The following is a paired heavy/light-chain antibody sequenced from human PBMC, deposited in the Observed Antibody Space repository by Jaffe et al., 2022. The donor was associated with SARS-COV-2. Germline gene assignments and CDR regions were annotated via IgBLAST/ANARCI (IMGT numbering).Heavy chain of an antibody. V-gene: IGHV4-39*01. Sequence: QLQLQESGPGLVKPSETLSLTCTVSGDSISSSTSYWGWIRQSPGKGLEWIGSIYSSGSTYYNPSLKSRVTISVDTSKNQFSLKLSSVSAADTAVYYCARPRGRVADEFEYWGQGTLVTVSS. CDR3: ARPRGRVADEFEY. CDR1: GDSISSSTSY. J-gene: IGHJ4*02. CDR2: IYSSGST. D-gene: IGHD3-16*01.
Light chain of an antibody. V-gene: IGLV1-44*01. CDR2: SNH. CDR1: ASNIGNNN. CDR3: ASWDDSLNVV. J-gene: IGLJ3*02. Sequence: QSVLTQPPSTSGTPGQRVTISCSGSASNIGNNNVNWYQQVPGTAPKLLIYSNHQRPSGVPDRFSGSKSGTSASLAISGLRSEDEADYYCASWDDSLNVVFGGGTKLTVL.